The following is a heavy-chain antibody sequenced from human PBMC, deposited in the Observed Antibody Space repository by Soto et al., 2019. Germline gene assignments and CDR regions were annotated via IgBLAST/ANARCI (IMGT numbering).Heavy chain of an antibody. Sequence: PGESLKISCKGSGNSFISSWIAWVRQMPGKGPEWIGSIYPRDADIRYSPSFQGQVTVSADKSVTTAYLQWSTLKASDTAMYYCAGRPYGSGHYLFDSWGQGSPVTVSS. V-gene: IGHV5-51*01. J-gene: IGHJ5*01. CDR3: AGRPYGSGHYLFDS. D-gene: IGHD3-10*01. CDR2: IYPRDADI. CDR1: GNSFISSW.